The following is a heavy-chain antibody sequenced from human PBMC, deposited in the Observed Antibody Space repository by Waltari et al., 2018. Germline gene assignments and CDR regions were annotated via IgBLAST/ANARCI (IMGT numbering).Heavy chain of an antibody. CDR3: ARDSGFGTGVRYFDF. CDR1: GFTFSDSA. CDR2: ISYDGSNT. J-gene: IGHJ4*02. D-gene: IGHD1-1*01. Sequence: QVQLVESGGGVVQPGTSLRLSCAVSGFTFSDSALHWVRQAPGKGLEWVALISYDGSNTFYADPVKGRFTISRDDSKNRMYLQMTSLRPEDTAVYYCARDSGFGTGVRYFDFWGQGTLVTVSS. V-gene: IGHV3-30*04.